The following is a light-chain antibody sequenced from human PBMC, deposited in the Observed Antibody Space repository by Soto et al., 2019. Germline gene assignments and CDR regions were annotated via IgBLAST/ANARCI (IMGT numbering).Light chain of an antibody. CDR3: GTWDSRLNVVV. CDR1: NMGTNY. V-gene: IGLV1-51*01. J-gene: IGLJ3*02. Sequence: QSVLTQSPSVSATPGQTVSISCSNMGTNYVSWYQQLPGTAPKLLIYDNYKRPSGIPDRFSGSKSGTSVTLDITGLQTGDEADYYCGTWDSRLNVVVFGGGTKLTVL. CDR2: DNY.